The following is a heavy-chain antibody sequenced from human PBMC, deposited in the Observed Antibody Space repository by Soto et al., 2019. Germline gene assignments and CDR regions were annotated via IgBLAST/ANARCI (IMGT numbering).Heavy chain of an antibody. D-gene: IGHD2-2*01. V-gene: IGHV5-51*01. Sequence: PGESLKISCKGSGYSFTSYWIGWVRQMPGKGLEWMGIIYPGDSDTRYSPSFQGQVTISADKSISTAYLQWSSLKASDTAMYYCARSEQYCSSTSCALLYYYYGMDVWGQGTTVTVSS. CDR3: ARSEQYCSSTSCALLYYYYGMDV. CDR1: GYSFTSYW. CDR2: IYPGDSDT. J-gene: IGHJ6*02.